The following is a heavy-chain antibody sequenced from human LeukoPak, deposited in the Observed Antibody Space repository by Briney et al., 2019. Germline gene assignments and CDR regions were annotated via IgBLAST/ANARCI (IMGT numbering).Heavy chain of an antibody. CDR1: GYTFSGYC. CDR2: INPNSGGT. CDR3: ARGDKYDYVSNFDY. Sequence: GASVKVSCKASGYTFSGYCMHWVRQAPGQGLEWMGWINPNSGGTNYAQKLQGRVTMTRDTSISTAYMELSRLRSDDTAVYYCARGDKYDYVSNFDYWGQGTLVTVSS. D-gene: IGHD3-16*01. V-gene: IGHV1-2*02. J-gene: IGHJ4*02.